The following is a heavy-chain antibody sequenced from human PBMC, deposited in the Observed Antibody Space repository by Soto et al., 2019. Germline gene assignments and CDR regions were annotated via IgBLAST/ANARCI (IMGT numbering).Heavy chain of an antibody. CDR2: IYYSGSA. CDR3: ARGSEAKLAAQEMWFDP. J-gene: IGHJ5*02. Sequence: SETLSLTCTVSIGSITRSDYYWSWIRQPPGKGLEWIGYIYYSGSAYYNPSLKSRVFISVDTSKNQFSLNLNSVTAADTAVYYCARGSEAKLAAQEMWFDPWGQGTLVTVSS. D-gene: IGHD6-13*01. V-gene: IGHV4-30-4*01. CDR1: IGSITRSDYY.